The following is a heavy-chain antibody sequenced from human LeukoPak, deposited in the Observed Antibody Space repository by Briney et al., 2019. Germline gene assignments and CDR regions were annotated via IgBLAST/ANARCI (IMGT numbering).Heavy chain of an antibody. V-gene: IGHV3-21*04. CDR2: ISSSGSYI. Sequence: GGSLRLSCAASAFTFSSYSMNWVRQAPGKGLEWVSSISSSGSYIYYADSVKGRFTISRDNAKNSLYLQMNSLRVEDTAVYYCAKGHSAHGTGFDCWGQGTLVAVSS. J-gene: IGHJ4*02. CDR3: AKGHSAHGTGFDC. D-gene: IGHD1-14*01. CDR1: AFTFSSYS.